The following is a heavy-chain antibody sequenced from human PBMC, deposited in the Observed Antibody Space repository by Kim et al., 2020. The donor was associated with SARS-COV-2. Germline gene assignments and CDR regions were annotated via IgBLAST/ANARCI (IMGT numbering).Heavy chain of an antibody. V-gene: IGHV3-48*02. CDR2: ISSSGFSI. Sequence: GGSLRLSCAASGFTFNRHSMHWVRQAPGKGLEWISYISSSGFSIYYADSVQGRFTVSRDNDKNSLFLQMNSLRDDDTAIYYCARDMEYTGGWYLGGLLDSWGQGTLVSVSS. CDR1: GFTFNRHS. J-gene: IGHJ4*02. D-gene: IGHD6-19*01. CDR3: ARDMEYTGGWYLGGLLDS.